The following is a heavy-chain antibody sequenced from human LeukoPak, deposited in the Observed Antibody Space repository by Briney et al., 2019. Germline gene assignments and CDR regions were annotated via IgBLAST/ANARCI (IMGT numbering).Heavy chain of an antibody. CDR1: GFTFDDYA. J-gene: IGHJ6*02. V-gene: IGHV3-9*01. CDR3: AKEKNGMDV. Sequence: GGSLRLSCAASGFTFDDYAMHWVRQAPGKGLEWVSGISWNSGSIGYADSVKGRFTISRDSAKNSLYLQMNSLRAEDTALYYCAKEKNGMDVWGQGTTVTVSS. CDR2: ISWNSGSI.